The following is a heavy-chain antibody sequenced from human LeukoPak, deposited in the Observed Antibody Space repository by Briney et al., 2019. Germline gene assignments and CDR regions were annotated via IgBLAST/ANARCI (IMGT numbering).Heavy chain of an antibody. CDR3: ARARWAARRDY. CDR2: IYYSGST. CDR1: GGSISSYY. Sequence: PSETLSLTCTVSGGSISSYYWSWIRQPPGKGLEWIGYIYYSGSTNYNPSLKSRVTISVDTSKNQFSLKLSSVTAADTAVYYCARARWAARRDYWGQGTLVTVSS. J-gene: IGHJ4*02. D-gene: IGHD6-6*01. V-gene: IGHV4-59*01.